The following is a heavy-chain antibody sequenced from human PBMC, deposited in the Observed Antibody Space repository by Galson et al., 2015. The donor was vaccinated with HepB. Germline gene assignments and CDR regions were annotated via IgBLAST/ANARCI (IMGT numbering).Heavy chain of an antibody. CDR2: ISYDGTNK. Sequence: LRLSCAASGFTFSSYAMHWVRQAPGEGLEWVAVISYDGTNKYHADSVKGRFTISRDNSKNTLYLQMNSLRAEDTAVYYCARDMVVTMVRGVFPHDAFDIWGQGTMVTVSS. J-gene: IGHJ3*02. CDR3: ARDMVVTMVRGVFPHDAFDI. V-gene: IGHV3-30-3*01. CDR1: GFTFSSYA. D-gene: IGHD3-10*01.